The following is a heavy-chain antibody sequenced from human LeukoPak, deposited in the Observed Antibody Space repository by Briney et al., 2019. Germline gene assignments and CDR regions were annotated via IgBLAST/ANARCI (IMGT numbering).Heavy chain of an antibody. V-gene: IGHV1-18*01. Sequence: ASVKVSCKASGYTFTSYGISWVRQAPGQGLEWMGWISAYNGNTNYAQKLQGRVTMTTDTSTSTAYMELRSLRSDDTAVYYCAVVGVVTAIRSSNWFDPWGQGTLVTVSS. D-gene: IGHD2-21*02. CDR3: AVVGVVTAIRSSNWFDP. J-gene: IGHJ5*02. CDR1: GYTFTSYG. CDR2: ISAYNGNT.